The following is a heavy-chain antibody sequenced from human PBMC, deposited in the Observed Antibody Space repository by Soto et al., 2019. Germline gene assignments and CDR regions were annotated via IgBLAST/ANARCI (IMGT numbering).Heavy chain of an antibody. V-gene: IGHV1-8*01. CDR3: ARGKRLLWFGHDAFDI. D-gene: IGHD3-10*01. J-gene: IGHJ3*02. Sequence: ASVKVSCKASGYTFTSYDINWVRQATGQGLEWMGWMNPNSGNTGYAQKFQGRVTMTRNTSISTAYMELSSLRSEDTAVYYCARGKRLLWFGHDAFDIWGQGTMVTVSS. CDR1: GYTFTSYD. CDR2: MNPNSGNT.